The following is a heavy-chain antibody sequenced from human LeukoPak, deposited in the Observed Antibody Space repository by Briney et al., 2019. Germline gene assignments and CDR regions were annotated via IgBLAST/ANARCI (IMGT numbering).Heavy chain of an antibody. V-gene: IGHV3-74*01. D-gene: IGHD6-19*01. J-gene: IGHJ4*02. Sequence: GGSLRLSCAVSGFTFSSSWMHWVRQAPGKGLVWVSHIKTDGSTTAYADSVKGRFTISRDNSKNTLYLQMNSLRAEDTAVYYCAIIAVAGTAYWGQGTLVTVSS. CDR1: GFTFSSSW. CDR2: IKTDGSTT. CDR3: AIIAVAGTAY.